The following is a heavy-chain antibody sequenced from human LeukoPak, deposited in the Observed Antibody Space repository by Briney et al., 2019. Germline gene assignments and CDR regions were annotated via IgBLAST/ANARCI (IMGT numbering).Heavy chain of an antibody. D-gene: IGHD3-16*01. J-gene: IGHJ3*02. V-gene: IGHV1-69*05. Sequence: SVKVSCKASGGTFSSYAISWVRQAPGQGLEWMGGIIPIFGTANYAQKFQGRVTMTRDTSTSTVYMELSSLRSEDTAVYYCARVIGGAFDIWGQGTMVTVSS. CDR2: IIPIFGTA. CDR3: ARVIGGAFDI. CDR1: GGTFSSYA.